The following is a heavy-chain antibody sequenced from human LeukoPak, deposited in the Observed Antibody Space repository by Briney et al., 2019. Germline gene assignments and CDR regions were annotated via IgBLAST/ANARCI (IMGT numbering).Heavy chain of an antibody. CDR1: GGSLSSYY. J-gene: IGHJ4*02. Sequence: SESLSLTCTVYGGSLSSYYWSWIRQPPGKGLEWVGYIYYSGGTNYNPSLMSGVTISVDTTKNQLSLKQSSVPAADTAVYYFARQRRDGYNPGRGYYFDYRGQRTQVT. CDR2: IYYSGGT. V-gene: IGHV4-59*01. D-gene: IGHD5-24*01. CDR3: ARQRRDGYNPGRGYYFDY.